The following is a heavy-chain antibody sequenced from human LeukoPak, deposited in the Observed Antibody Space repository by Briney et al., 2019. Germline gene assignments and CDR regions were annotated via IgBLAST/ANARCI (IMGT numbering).Heavy chain of an antibody. CDR1: GFTFSTSS. J-gene: IGHJ4*02. D-gene: IGHD3-22*01. CDR2: ISSSSSYK. V-gene: IGHV3-21*01. CDR3: ARGRTYYYDSSGYPFDY. Sequence: GGSLRLSCAASGFTFSTSSMNWVRQDPGKGLEWVSSISSSSSYKYYADSVKGRFTISRDSAKNSLYLQMNSLRAEDTAVYYCARGRTYYYDSSGYPFDYWGQETLVTVSS.